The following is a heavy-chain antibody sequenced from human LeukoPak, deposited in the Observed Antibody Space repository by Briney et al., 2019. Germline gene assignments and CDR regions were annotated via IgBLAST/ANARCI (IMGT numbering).Heavy chain of an antibody. J-gene: IGHJ4*02. CDR2: IFWDDDK. Sequence: SGPTLVKPTQTLTLTCTFSGFSLSTSGVAVGWIRQPPGKALEWLALIFWDDDKRYSPSLESRLTITKDTSKNQVVLTMTNVDPVDTATYYCAHRLYYNSGSYSPFDYWGQGTLVTVSS. CDR1: GFSLSTSGVA. CDR3: AHRLYYNSGSYSPFDY. V-gene: IGHV2-5*02. D-gene: IGHD3-10*01.